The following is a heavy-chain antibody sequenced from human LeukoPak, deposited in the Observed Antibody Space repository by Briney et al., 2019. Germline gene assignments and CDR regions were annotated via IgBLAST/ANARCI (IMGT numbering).Heavy chain of an antibody. J-gene: IGHJ4*02. CDR2: IRSNAYRGTT. V-gene: IGHV3-49*03. CDR1: GFTFSSYS. Sequence: GGSLRLSCAASGFTFSSYSMTWFRQAPGKGLEWVGFIRSNAYRGTTEYAASVKVRFTVSGDDSKSIAYLQMNSLKTEDTAVYYCTRFYGGHYTYDSLYFDYWGQGTLVTVSS. CDR3: TRFYGGHYTYDSLYFDY. D-gene: IGHD3-10*01.